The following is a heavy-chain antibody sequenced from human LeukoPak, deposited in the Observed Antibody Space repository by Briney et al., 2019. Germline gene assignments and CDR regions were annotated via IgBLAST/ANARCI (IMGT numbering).Heavy chain of an antibody. Sequence: ASVKVSCQASGYTFTTYAINWVRQGPGQGLEWMGWISTFNGNTNYAQNLRDRVTITTDESTSTAYMELSSLRSEDTAVYYCARGRYDSSGSKGHFDYWGQGTLVTVSS. D-gene: IGHD3-22*01. J-gene: IGHJ4*02. CDR3: ARGRYDSSGSKGHFDY. CDR1: GYTFTTYA. CDR2: ISTFNGNT. V-gene: IGHV1-18*01.